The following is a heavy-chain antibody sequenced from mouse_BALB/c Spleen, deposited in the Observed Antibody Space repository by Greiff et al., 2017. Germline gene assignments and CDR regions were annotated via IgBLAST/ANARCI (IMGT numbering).Heavy chain of an antibody. J-gene: IGHJ1*01. CDR2: ISSGSSTI. CDR3: ARSDGNYVGYFDV. D-gene: IGHD2-1*01. V-gene: IGHV5-17*02. Sequence: EVKLMESGGGLVQPGGSRKLSCAASGFTFSSFGMHWVRQAPEKGLEWVAYISSGSSTIYYADTVKGRFTISRDNPKNTLFLQMTSLRSEDTAMYYCARSDGNYVGYFDVWGAGTTVTVSS. CDR1: GFTFSSFG.